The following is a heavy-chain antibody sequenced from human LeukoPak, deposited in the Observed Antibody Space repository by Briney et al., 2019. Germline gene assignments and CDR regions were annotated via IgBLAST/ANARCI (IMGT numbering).Heavy chain of an antibody. Sequence: KPGGSLRLSCAASGFTFSNYVMNWVRQAPGKGLEWVSSIGTSSGSTYYADSVKGRFTISRDNAKNSLYLQMSSLRAEDTAVYYCARDSGSGRGNYYYGMDVWGQGTTVTVSS. CDR3: ARDSGSGRGNYYYGMDV. J-gene: IGHJ6*02. CDR1: GFTFSNYV. D-gene: IGHD3-10*01. V-gene: IGHV3-21*01. CDR2: IGTSSGST.